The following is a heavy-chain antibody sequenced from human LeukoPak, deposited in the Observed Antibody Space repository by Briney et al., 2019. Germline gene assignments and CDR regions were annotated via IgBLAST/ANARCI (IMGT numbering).Heavy chain of an antibody. D-gene: IGHD5-18*01. V-gene: IGHV3-30*02. CDR1: GFTFSSYG. Sequence: QAGGSLRLSCAASGFTFSSYGMHWVRQAPGKGLEWVAFIRYDGSNKYYADSVKGRFTISRDNSKNTLYLQMNRLRPEDTAVYSCAKDRDPAMVTIHYWGQGTLVTVPS. CDR3: AKDRDPAMVTIHY. CDR2: IRYDGSNK. J-gene: IGHJ4*02.